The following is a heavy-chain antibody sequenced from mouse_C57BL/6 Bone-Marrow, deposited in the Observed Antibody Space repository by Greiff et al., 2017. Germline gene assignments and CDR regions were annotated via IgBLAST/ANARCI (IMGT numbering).Heavy chain of an antibody. CDR2: INPYNGGT. J-gene: IGHJ2*01. Sequence: VQLQQSGAELARPGASVKLSCKASGYTFTSYGISWVKQSHGKSLEWIGVINPYNGGTSYNQKFKGKATLTVDKSSSTAYMELNSLTSEDSAVYYCADTTVVDAFDYWGQGTTLTVSS. D-gene: IGHD1-1*01. CDR3: ADTTVVDAFDY. V-gene: IGHV1-19*01. CDR1: GYTFTSYG.